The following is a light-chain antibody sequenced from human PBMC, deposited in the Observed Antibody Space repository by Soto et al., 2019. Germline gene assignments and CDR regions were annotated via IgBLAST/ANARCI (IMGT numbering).Light chain of an antibody. CDR2: EVN. CDR1: TSDVGGYNY. V-gene: IGLV2-14*01. Sequence: QSALTQPASVSGSPGQSITISCTGTTSDVGGYNYVSWYQQVPGNAPKLIIYEVNHRPSGVSNRFSGSKSGSTASLTISRLQGEDEAHYYCSSYTGISGLDIVFGGGTKLTVL. CDR3: SSYTGISGLDIV. J-gene: IGLJ2*01.